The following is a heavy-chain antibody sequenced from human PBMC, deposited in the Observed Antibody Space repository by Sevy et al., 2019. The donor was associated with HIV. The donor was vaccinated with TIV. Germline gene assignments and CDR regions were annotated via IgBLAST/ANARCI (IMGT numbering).Heavy chain of an antibody. CDR1: GFSFSDSD. V-gene: IGHV3-13*01. CDR3: VRGLQTHCDRTACPLDH. CDR2: IGTLGDT. Sequence: GGSLRLSCAGYGFSFSDSDMHWVRHPTGKSLEWISSIGTLGDTFYADSVMGRFTISRDNAKSSLYLQMSNLRAGDTALYYCVRGLQTHCDRTACPLDHWGQGTLVTVSS. D-gene: IGHD2-21*01. J-gene: IGHJ4*02.